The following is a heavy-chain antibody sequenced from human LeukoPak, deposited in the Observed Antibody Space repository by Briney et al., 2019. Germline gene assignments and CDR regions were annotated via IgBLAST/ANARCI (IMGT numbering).Heavy chain of an antibody. CDR1: GGTFSSYA. V-gene: IGHV1-69*13. CDR2: IMSMFGTA. J-gene: IGHJ4*02. CDR3: ARVGRGYSDY. D-gene: IGHD2-15*01. Sequence: SVKVSCKASGGTFSSYALTWVRQAPGQGLEWMGGIMSMFGTAKYAQKFQGRVTITADESTSTAYMELSSLRSEDTAVYYCARVGRGYSDYWGQGTLVTVSS.